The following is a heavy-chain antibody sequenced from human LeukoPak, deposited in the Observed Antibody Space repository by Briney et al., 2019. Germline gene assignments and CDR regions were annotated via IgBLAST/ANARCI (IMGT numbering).Heavy chain of an antibody. CDR3: AKVLAFTIFGAMDY. CDR2: IGGSGGST. V-gene: IGHV3-23*01. J-gene: IGHJ4*02. Sequence: GGSLRLSCAASGFTFSSYAMSWVRQAPRKGLEWVSAIGGSGGSTYYVDSVKGRFTISRDNSKNTLYLQMNSLRAEDTAVYYCAKVLAFTIFGAMDYWGQGTLVTVSS. D-gene: IGHD3-3*01. CDR1: GFTFSSYA.